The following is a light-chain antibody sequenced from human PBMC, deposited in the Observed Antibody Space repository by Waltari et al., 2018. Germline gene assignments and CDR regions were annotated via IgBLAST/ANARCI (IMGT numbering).Light chain of an antibody. CDR2: EDT. V-gene: IGLV3-10*01. CDR1: ELPRKY. CDR3: YSSDSTGLRV. J-gene: IGLJ1*01. Sequence: SYELTQTPSVSVSPGQTARITCSGHELPRKYAYWFQQKSGQAPRLVIYEDTKRPSGIPGSLSGSSSGTVATLTITGAQVDDEADYYCYSSDSTGLRVFGGGTTVVVL.